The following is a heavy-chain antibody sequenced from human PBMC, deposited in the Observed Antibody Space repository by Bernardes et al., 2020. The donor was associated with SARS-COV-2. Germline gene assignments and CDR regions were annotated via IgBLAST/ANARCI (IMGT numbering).Heavy chain of an antibody. Sequence: GGSLRLSCAASGFTFSSYGMHWVRQAPGKGLEWVAVIWYDGSNKYYADSVKGRFTLSRDNSKNTLNLQMDSLRTEDTAVYYCARAPTEYCSGDGCYSHVDYFYYGMDVWSQGTTVTVSS. D-gene: IGHD2-15*01. V-gene: IGHV3-33*01. J-gene: IGHJ6*02. CDR2: IWYDGSNK. CDR3: ARAPTEYCSGDGCYSHVDYFYYGMDV. CDR1: GFTFSSYG.